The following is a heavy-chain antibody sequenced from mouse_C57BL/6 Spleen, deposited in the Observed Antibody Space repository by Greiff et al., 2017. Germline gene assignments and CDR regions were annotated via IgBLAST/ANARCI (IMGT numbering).Heavy chain of an antibody. CDR1: GYTFTGYW. J-gene: IGHJ4*01. Sequence: QVQLQQSGAELMKPGASVKLSCKATGYTFTGYWIEWVKQRPGHGLDWIGEILPGSGSTNDNEKFKGKATFTADTSSNTAYMKLSSLTTEDSAIYYCAGKGDYDVVDYAMDYWGQGTSVTVSS. D-gene: IGHD2-4*01. CDR3: AGKGDYDVVDYAMDY. CDR2: ILPGSGST. V-gene: IGHV1-9*01.